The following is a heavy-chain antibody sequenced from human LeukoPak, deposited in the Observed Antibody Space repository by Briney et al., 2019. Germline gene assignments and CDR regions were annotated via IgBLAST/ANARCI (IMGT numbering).Heavy chain of an antibody. J-gene: IGHJ4*02. CDR3: ARDGGLHTNFDY. V-gene: IGHV3-7*01. Sequence: GGSLRLSCTASGFSFRNYWMGWVRQAPGKGLEWVANTKPDGSAEYYADSVRGRFTAPRDNANNLLYLQMNRLRAEDTAVYYCARDGGLHTNFDYWGQGTLLTVSS. D-gene: IGHD2-15*01. CDR2: TKPDGSAE. CDR1: GFSFRNYW.